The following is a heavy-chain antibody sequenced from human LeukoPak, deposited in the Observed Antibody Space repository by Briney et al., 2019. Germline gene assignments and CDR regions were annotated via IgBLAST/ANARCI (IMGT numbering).Heavy chain of an antibody. CDR1: GFTFSSYG. Sequence: PGGSLRLSCAASGFTFSSYGMHWVRQAPGKGLEWVAFIRYDGSNKYYADSVKGRFTISRDNSKNTLYLQMNSLRAEDTAVYYCASGVAAPGAFDIWGQGTMVTVSS. CDR2: IRYDGSNK. D-gene: IGHD6-25*01. V-gene: IGHV3-30*02. CDR3: ASGVAAPGAFDI. J-gene: IGHJ3*02.